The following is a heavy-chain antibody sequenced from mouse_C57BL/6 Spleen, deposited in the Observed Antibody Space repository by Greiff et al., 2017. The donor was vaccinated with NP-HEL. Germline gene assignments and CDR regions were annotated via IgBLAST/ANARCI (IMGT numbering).Heavy chain of an antibody. Sequence: EVQLQQSGTVLARPGASVKMSCKTSGYTFTSYWMHWVKQRPGQGLEWIGAIYPGNSDTSYNQKFKGKAKLTAVTSASTAYMELSSLTNEDSAVYYCTRDYYGSSFYYFDYWGQGTTLTVSS. CDR3: TRDYYGSSFYYFDY. J-gene: IGHJ2*01. CDR1: GYTFTSYW. V-gene: IGHV1-5*01. CDR2: IYPGNSDT. D-gene: IGHD1-1*01.